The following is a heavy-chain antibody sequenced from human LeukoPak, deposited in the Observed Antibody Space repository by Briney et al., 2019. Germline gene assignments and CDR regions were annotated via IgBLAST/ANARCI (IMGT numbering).Heavy chain of an antibody. D-gene: IGHD5-24*01. CDR1: GGSFSGYY. Sequence: SETLSLTCAVYGGSFSGYYWSWIRQPPGKGLEWIGEINHSGSTNYNPSLKSRVTISIDTSKNQSSLKLSSVTAADTAVYYCAKDRNGYNPLDYWGQGTLVTVSS. V-gene: IGHV4-34*01. CDR2: INHSGST. J-gene: IGHJ4*02. CDR3: AKDRNGYNPLDY.